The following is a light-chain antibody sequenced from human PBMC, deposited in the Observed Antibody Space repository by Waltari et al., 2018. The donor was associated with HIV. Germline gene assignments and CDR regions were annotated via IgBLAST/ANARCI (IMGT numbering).Light chain of an antibody. CDR1: NLASKD. Sequence: SYELTQTPSVSVSLGQTAPVACGGDNLASKDVHWYQQKPGRPPVLVIYDNNKRPSGIPGRFSGFKSGITATLTISGAQGDDEADYYCQVWDSDTGVFGSGTKVTVL. CDR3: QVWDSDTGV. J-gene: IGLJ1*01. CDR2: DNN. V-gene: IGLV3-9*01.